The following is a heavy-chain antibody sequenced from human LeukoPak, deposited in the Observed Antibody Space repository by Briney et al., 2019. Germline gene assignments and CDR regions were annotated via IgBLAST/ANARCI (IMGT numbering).Heavy chain of an antibody. J-gene: IGHJ4*02. V-gene: IGHV1-18*04. Sequence: ASVKVSCKAPGYTFTGYYMHWVRQAPGQGLEWMGWISAYNGNTNYAQKLQGRVTMTTDTSTSTAYMELRSLRSDDTAVYYCARANVYSSAGAADYWGQGTLVTVSS. D-gene: IGHD6-25*01. CDR1: GYTFTGYY. CDR3: ARANVYSSAGAADY. CDR2: ISAYNGNT.